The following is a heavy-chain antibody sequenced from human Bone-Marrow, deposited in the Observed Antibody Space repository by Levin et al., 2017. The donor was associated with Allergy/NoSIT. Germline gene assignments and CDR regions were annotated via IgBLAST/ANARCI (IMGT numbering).Heavy chain of an antibody. CDR2: ISFDGNTE. Sequence: PGGSLRLSCAASGFTFSNCGMHWVRQAXGKGLEWVAIISFDGNTEFYTESVKGRFTISRDNSRNTLYLQMSSLRPDDTAVYYLAKDIGVIAGIEDYWGQGTRVTVSS. CDR3: AKDIGVIAGIEDY. V-gene: IGHV3-30*18. J-gene: IGHJ4*02. D-gene: IGHD2-21*01. CDR1: GFTFSNCG.